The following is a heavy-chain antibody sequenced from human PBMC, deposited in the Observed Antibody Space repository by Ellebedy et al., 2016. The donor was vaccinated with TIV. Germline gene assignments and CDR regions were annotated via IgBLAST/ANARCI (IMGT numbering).Heavy chain of an antibody. V-gene: IGHV3-23*01. CDR3: AKGRGSSVIDYRYYGMDV. D-gene: IGHD2-21*01. Sequence: GESLKISXAASGFTFSSYAMSWVRQAPGKGLEWVSAISGSGGSTYYADSVKGRFTISRDNSKNMLYLKMNSLRAEDTALYYCAKGRGSSVIDYRYYGMDVWGQGTMVTVSS. J-gene: IGHJ6*02. CDR2: ISGSGGST. CDR1: GFTFSSYA.